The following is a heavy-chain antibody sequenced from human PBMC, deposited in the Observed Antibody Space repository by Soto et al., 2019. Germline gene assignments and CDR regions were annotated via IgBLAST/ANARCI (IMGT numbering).Heavy chain of an antibody. D-gene: IGHD2-15*01. CDR3: ARAFGCSGGSCYEGRFDP. Sequence: ASVKVSCKASGYTFTSYGISWVRQAPGQGLEWMGWISAYNGNTNYAQKLQGRVTMTTDTSTSTAYMELRSLRSDDTAVYYCARAFGCSGGSCYEGRFDPWGQGTLVTVSS. CDR2: ISAYNGNT. V-gene: IGHV1-18*01. J-gene: IGHJ5*02. CDR1: GYTFTSYG.